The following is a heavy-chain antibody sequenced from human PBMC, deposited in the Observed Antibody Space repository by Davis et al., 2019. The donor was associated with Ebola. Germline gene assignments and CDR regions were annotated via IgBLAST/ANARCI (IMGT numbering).Heavy chain of an antibody. Sequence: PGGSLRLSCAASGFTFSSYGMHWVRQAPGKGLEWVAVISYDGSNKYYADSVKGRFTISRDNSKNTLYLQMNSLRAEDTAVYYCAKDSPEHSSSWPDYWGQGTLVTVSS. J-gene: IGHJ4*02. CDR1: GFTFSSYG. CDR2: ISYDGSNK. D-gene: IGHD6-13*01. V-gene: IGHV3-30*18. CDR3: AKDSPEHSSSWPDY.